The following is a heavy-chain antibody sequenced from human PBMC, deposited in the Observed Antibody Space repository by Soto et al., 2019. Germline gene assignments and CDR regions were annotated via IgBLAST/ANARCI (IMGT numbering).Heavy chain of an antibody. V-gene: IGHV3-7*01. CDR3: ARAGYCGPGCYYYFDC. CDR1: GFTFGSYW. D-gene: IGHD2-21*02. J-gene: IGHJ4*02. CDR2: IKPDGSAT. Sequence: EVQLVESGGGLVQPGGSLRLSCAVSGFTFGSYWMNWVRLIPGKGLEWVAYIKPDGSATYYVDSVKGRFTISRDNAKNSLYVQMNSLRVEDTSVYYCARAGYCGPGCYYYFDCWGQGTLVTVSS.